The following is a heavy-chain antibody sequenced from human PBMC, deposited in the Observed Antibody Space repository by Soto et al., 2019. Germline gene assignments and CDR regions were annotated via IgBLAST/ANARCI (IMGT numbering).Heavy chain of an antibody. V-gene: IGHV3-21*06. CDR1: GFSFSSSD. Sequence: EVQLVESGGGLVEPGGSLRLSCATSGFSFSSSDMTWVRQAPGKGLEYVSSINYSGRYMFYAGSLRGRVTVSRDNAKNSLYLQMNSLRAEDTALYYCARKSYSDSTGYDYFDYWVQGTLVTVSS. D-gene: IGHD3-22*01. CDR3: ARKSYSDSTGYDYFDY. CDR2: INYSGRYM. J-gene: IGHJ4*02.